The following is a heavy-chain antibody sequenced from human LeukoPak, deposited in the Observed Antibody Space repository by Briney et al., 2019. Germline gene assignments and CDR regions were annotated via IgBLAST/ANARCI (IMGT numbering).Heavy chain of an antibody. J-gene: IGHJ6*02. CDR2: ISGSGGST. CDR3: AKIPLRMRDIVVVVAAPAKGMDV. Sequence: GGSLRLSCAASGFTFSSYSMNWVRQAPGKGLEWVSAISGSGGSTYYADSVKGRFTISRDNSKNTLYLQMNSLRAEDTAVYYCAKIPLRMRDIVVVVAAPAKGMDVWGQGTTVTVSS. CDR1: GFTFSSYS. D-gene: IGHD2-15*01. V-gene: IGHV3-23*01.